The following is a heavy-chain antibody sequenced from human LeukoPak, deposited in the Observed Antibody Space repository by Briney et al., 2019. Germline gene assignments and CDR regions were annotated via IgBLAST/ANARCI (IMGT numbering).Heavy chain of an antibody. Sequence: GGSLRLSCAASGFTFRNHGTYWVRQAPGKGLEWVAVIWYDGSNKYYADSVKGRFTISRDNSKNTLYLQMNSLRAEDTAVYYCAKDRDTAMDYFDYWGQGTLVTVSS. J-gene: IGHJ4*02. V-gene: IGHV3-30*02. CDR3: AKDRDTAMDYFDY. CDR1: GFTFRNHG. D-gene: IGHD5-18*01. CDR2: IWYDGSNK.